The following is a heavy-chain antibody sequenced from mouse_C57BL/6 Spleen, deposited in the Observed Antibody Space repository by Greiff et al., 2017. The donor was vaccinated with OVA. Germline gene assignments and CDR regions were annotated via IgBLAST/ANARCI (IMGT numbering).Heavy chain of an antibody. CDR2: INPSNGGT. V-gene: IGHV1-53*01. J-gene: IGHJ2*01. CDR3: ARGGGYSHVDD. CDR1: GYTFTSYW. D-gene: IGHD3-1*01. Sequence: QVQLQQPGPELVKPGASVKLSCKASGYTFTSYWMHWVKQRPGQGLEWIGNINPSNGGTNYNEKFKSKATLTVDKSSSTAYMQLSSRTSEDSAVYDCARGGGYSHVDDWGQGTTLTVSS.